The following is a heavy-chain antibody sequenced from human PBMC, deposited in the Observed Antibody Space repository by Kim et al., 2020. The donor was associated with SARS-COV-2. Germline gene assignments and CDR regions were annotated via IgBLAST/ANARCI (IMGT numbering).Heavy chain of an antibody. V-gene: IGHV2-5*02. CDR2: IYWDNDN. CDR1: GFSLSTYGVS. J-gene: IGHJ5*02. Sequence: SGPTLVNPTQTLTLTCTFSGFSLSTYGVSVGWIRRAPGKALEWLAVIYWDNDNRHSPFLETRLTITKDTSKNQVVLTMTNMDVADTATYFCAHSPSYNWFDAWGQGTLVTVSS. CDR3: AHSPSYNWFDA.